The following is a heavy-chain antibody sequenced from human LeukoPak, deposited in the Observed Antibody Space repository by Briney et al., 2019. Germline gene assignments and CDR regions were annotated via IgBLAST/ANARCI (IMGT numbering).Heavy chain of an antibody. CDR2: IYHSGST. V-gene: IGHV4-38-2*02. CDR3: ARSSGGDTTFDY. D-gene: IGHD4-17*01. Sequence: SETLSLTCTVSGNSVRSSNFYWGWIRQPPGKGLEWIGSIYHSGSTYYNPSLKSRVTISVDTSKNQFSLKLSSVTAADTAVYYCARSSGGDTTFDYWGQGTLVTVSS. CDR1: GNSVRSSNFY. J-gene: IGHJ4*02.